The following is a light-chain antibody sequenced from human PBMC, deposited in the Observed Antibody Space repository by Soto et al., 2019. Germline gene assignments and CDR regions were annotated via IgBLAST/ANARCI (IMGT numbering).Light chain of an antibody. CDR2: GAS. CDR3: QQSYSAPPIT. J-gene: IGKJ5*01. CDR1: QSISTY. Sequence: DIQMTQSPSSLSASIGDRVTITCRASQSISTYLNWYQHKPGKAPKLLVYGASTLQSGVPSRFRCRGSWTNFPLTINRPQTEDFATYYCQQSYSAPPITFGQGTRLEIK. V-gene: IGKV1-39*01.